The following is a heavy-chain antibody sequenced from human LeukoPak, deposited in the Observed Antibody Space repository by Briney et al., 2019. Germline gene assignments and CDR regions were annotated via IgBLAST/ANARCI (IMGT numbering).Heavy chain of an antibody. V-gene: IGHV1-2*02. CDR2: INPNSGGT. D-gene: IGHD2-2*01. CDR3: ARVAGYCSSTSCYGHWFDP. J-gene: IGHJ5*02. CDR1: GYTLPELS. Sequence: ASVKVSCKVSGYTLPELSMHWVRQAPGQGLEWMGWINPNSGGTNYAQKFQGRVTMTRDTSISTAYMELSRLRSDDTAVYYCARVAGYCSSTSCYGHWFDPWGQGTLVTVSS.